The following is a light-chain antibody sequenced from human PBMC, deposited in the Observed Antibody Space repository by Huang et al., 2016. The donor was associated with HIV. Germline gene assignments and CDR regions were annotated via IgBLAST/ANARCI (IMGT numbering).Light chain of an antibody. V-gene: IGKV4-1*01. CDR3: QQYYSLPLT. Sequence: DIVMTQSPDSLAVSLGERATINCKSSQNILYSSNNKNYLAWYQQKPGQPPRLLIYWASTRESGVPDRFSCSGSGTEFTLTISNLQTEDVAIYYCQQYYSLPLTFGGGTKVEIK. J-gene: IGKJ4*01. CDR2: WAS. CDR1: QNILYSSNNKNY.